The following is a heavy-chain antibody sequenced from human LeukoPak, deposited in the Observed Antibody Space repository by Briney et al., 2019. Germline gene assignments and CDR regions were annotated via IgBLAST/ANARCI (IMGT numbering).Heavy chain of an antibody. CDR2: ISYDGSNK. V-gene: IGHV3-30-3*01. D-gene: IGHD2-2*01. Sequence: GGSLRLSCAASGFTFSSYAMRWVRQAPGKGLEWVAVISYDGSNKYYAASVKGRFTISRDNSKNTLYLQMNSLRAEDTAVYYCARDRPYQPFDYWGQGTLVTVSS. CDR1: GFTFSSYA. CDR3: ARDRPYQPFDY. J-gene: IGHJ4*02.